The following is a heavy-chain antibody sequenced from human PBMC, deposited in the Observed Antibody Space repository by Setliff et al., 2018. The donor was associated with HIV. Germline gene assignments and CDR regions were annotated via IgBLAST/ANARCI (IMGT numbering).Heavy chain of an antibody. Sequence: PSETLSLTCSVSGDSISSGSYFWGWIRQTPGKGLEWIGNIYYTGFAYYNPSLKSRVTISLDTSKTHFFLNLTSVTDADTAVYFCTREGRGDPAMATTRIDYWGQGKLVTVPQ. D-gene: IGHD1-1*01. CDR1: GDSISSGSYF. V-gene: IGHV4-39*02. CDR3: TREGRGDPAMATTRIDY. CDR2: IYYTGFA. J-gene: IGHJ4*02.